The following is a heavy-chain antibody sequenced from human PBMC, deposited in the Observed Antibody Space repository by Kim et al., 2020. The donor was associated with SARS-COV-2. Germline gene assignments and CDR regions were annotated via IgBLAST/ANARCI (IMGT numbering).Heavy chain of an antibody. CDR2: VHYIGSS. J-gene: IGHJ4*02. CDR3: ATLGHDYGDYVRN. V-gene: IGHV4-39*01. D-gene: IGHD4-17*01. CDR1: GDSISSSNSY. Sequence: SETLSLTCTVSGDSISSSNSYWGWIRQPPGKGLEWIGGVHYIGSSYYNPSLKSRVTISIDTSRNQFSLKLSSVTAADTSVYFCATLGHDYGDYVRNWGQGTLVTVSS.